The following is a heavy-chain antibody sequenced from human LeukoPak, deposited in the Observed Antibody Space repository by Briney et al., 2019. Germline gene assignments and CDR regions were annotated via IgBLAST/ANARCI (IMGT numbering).Heavy chain of an antibody. Sequence: ASVKVSCKASGYTFITYYVHWVRQAPGQGLEWMGIINPSGGRTTYAQTFRSRLTMTRDMFTSTVYMELSSLRSQDTRAYYYAKGSRPVYNLLAGRSHFEDWSQGTLLTVSS. CDR3: AKGSRPVYNLLAGRSHFED. V-gene: IGHV1-46*01. D-gene: IGHD3-9*01. CDR2: INPSGGRT. J-gene: IGHJ1*01. CDR1: GYTFITYY.